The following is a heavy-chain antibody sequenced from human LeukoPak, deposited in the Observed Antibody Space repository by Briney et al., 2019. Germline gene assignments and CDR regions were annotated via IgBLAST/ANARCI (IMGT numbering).Heavy chain of an antibody. D-gene: IGHD5-12*01. CDR2: INPNSGGT. CDR3: ARDGATYYYYYYMDV. CDR1: GYTFTGYY. V-gene: IGHV1-2*02. Sequence: GASVKVSRKASGYTFTGYYMHWVRQAPGQGLEWMGWINPNSGGTNYAQKFQGRVTMTGDTSISTAYMELSRLRSDDTAVYYCARDGATYYYYYYMDVWGKGTTVTVSS. J-gene: IGHJ6*03.